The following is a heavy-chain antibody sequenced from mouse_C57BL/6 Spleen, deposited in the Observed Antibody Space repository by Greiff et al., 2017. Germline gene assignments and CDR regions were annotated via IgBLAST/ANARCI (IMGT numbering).Heavy chain of an antibody. CDR3: AREGELLFAY. Sequence: QVQLKESGAELVKPGASVKISCKASGYAFSSYWMNWVKQRPGKGLEWIGQIYPGDGDTNYNGKFKGKATLTADKSSSTAYMQLSSLTSEDSAVYFCAREGELLFAYWGQGTLVTVSA. CDR1: GYAFSSYW. J-gene: IGHJ3*01. V-gene: IGHV1-80*01. D-gene: IGHD2-1*01. CDR2: IYPGDGDT.